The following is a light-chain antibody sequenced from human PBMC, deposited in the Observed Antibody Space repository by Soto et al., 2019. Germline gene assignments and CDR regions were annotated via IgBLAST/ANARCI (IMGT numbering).Light chain of an antibody. V-gene: IGKV1-16*02. Sequence: DIQMTQCPSSLCASVVDRVTIACWASQSISSYLNWYQQKPGKAPKLLIYAASSLQSGVPSKFSGSGSGTDFTLTISSLQPEDFATYYCQQYNSYPITVGPGTRLEIK. CDR2: AAS. CDR1: QSISSY. J-gene: IGKJ5*01. CDR3: QQYNSYPIT.